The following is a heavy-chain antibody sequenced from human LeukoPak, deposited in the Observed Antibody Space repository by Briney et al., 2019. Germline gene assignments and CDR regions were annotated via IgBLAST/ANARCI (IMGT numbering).Heavy chain of an antibody. D-gene: IGHD3-22*01. Sequence: ASVKVSCKASGYTFIGYFMHWVRQAPGQGLEWMGWIKPNSGGTNYAQKFQGRVTMTRDTSISTAYMELTRLRSDDTAVYYCARVSVYYYDSSGYYSNFDYWGQGTLVTVSS. J-gene: IGHJ4*02. CDR2: IKPNSGGT. V-gene: IGHV1-2*02. CDR1: GYTFIGYF. CDR3: ARVSVYYYDSSGYYSNFDY.